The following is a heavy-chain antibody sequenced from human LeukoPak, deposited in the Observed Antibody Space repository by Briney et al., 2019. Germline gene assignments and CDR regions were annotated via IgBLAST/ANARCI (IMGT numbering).Heavy chain of an antibody. V-gene: IGHV3-23*01. CDR2: ISGSGGST. Sequence: GGSLRLSCAASGFTFDSYAMSWVRLAPGKGLEWVSGISGSGGSTYYADSVKGRFTISRDNSKNTLYLQMNSLRAEDTAVYFCAKGSWSNGGNLDYWGQGTLVTVSS. CDR1: GFTFDSYA. J-gene: IGHJ4*02. CDR3: AKGSWSNGGNLDY. D-gene: IGHD4-23*01.